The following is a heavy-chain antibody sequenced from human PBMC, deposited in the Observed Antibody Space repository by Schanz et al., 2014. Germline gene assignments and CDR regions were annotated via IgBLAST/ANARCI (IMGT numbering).Heavy chain of an antibody. Sequence: AASGFTFRKNAMHWVRQAPGKGLEWVAVVSYDGSKKYYADSLVGRFTISRDNSKNTLSLQMSSLRPEDTAIHYCARDQWELHGALGYRGQGTRVTV. CDR2: VSYDGSKK. J-gene: IGHJ4*02. CDR3: ARDQWELHGALGY. V-gene: IGHV3-30*04. CDR1: GFTFRKNA. D-gene: IGHD1-26*01.